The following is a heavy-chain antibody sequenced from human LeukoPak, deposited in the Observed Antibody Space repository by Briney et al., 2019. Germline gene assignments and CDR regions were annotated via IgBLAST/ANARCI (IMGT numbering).Heavy chain of an antibody. J-gene: IGHJ5*02. CDR3: AKSRLTPHP. CDR1: GFPFSNPD. V-gene: IGHV3-23*01. D-gene: IGHD1-14*01. CDR2: IGGSGSST. Sequence: GSLRLSCAASGFPFSNPDMSWVRQAPGKGLEWVSAIGGSGSSTFYADSVKGRFTVSRDNSKNTLYLQMSSLRAEDTAVYYCAKSRLTPHPWGQGTLVTVSS.